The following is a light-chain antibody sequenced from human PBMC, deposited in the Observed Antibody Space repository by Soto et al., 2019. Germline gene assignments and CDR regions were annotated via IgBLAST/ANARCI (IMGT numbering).Light chain of an antibody. CDR2: GAS. V-gene: IGKV3-15*01. CDR3: QQYNNWPPT. CDR1: QSISTN. J-gene: IGKJ1*01. Sequence: EIVMTQSPATLSVSPGARATLSCRASQSISTNLAWYQQKPGQAPRLLIYGASTRATGIAAKFSGSGSGTELTLIISSLQPEDCEAYDCQQYNNWPPTFGQGTKVDIK.